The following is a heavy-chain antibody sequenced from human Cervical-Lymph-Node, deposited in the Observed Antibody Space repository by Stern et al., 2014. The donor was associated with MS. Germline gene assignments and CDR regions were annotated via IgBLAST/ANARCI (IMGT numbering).Heavy chain of an antibody. J-gene: IGHJ4*02. V-gene: IGHV3-23*01. Sequence: EVQLLESGGGLVQPGGSLRLSCAASGFTFNSYAMSWVRQAPGQGLEWVSAISGSGGGTYYADSVKGRFTISRDNSKNTLYLQMNSLIAEDTAVYYCAKDRDFWSGYPNYFDYWGQGTLVTVSS. CDR2: ISGSGGGT. D-gene: IGHD3-3*01. CDR3: AKDRDFWSGYPNYFDY. CDR1: GFTFNSYA.